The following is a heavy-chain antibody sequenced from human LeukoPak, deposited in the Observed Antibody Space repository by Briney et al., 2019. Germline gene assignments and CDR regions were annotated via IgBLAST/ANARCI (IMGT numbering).Heavy chain of an antibody. J-gene: IGHJ4*02. CDR1: GGSISSTSCY. CDR3: ARHNADWMVDY. CDR2: IYYSGST. V-gene: IGHV4-39*01. D-gene: IGHD2-2*03. Sequence: SETLSLTCTVSGGSISSTSCYWVWIRQPPGKGLEWIGSIYYSGSTYYNPSLKSRVTMSVDTSKNQFSLKRSSVTAADTAVYYCARHNADWMVDYWGQGTLVTVSS.